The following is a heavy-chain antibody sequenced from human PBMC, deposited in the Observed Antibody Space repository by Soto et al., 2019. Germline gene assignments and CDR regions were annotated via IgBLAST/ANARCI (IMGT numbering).Heavy chain of an antibody. CDR3: ARVDYYYGMDV. V-gene: IGHV1-69*01. CDR1: GGTFSSYY. J-gene: IGHJ6*02. CDR2: IIPIFGTA. Sequence: QVQLVQPAAEVKKQGSSSKISCKTSGGTFSSYYISWVRQDPGQGLEWMGGIIPIFGTANYAQKFQGRVTITADESTSTAYMELSSLRSEDTAVYYCARVDYYYGMDVWGQGTTVTVSS.